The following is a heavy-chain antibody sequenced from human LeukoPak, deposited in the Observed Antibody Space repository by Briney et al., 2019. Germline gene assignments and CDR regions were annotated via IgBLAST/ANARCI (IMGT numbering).Heavy chain of an antibody. CDR2: INSDGSST. J-gene: IGHJ4*02. Sequence: GGSLRLSCAASGFTFSSYWMHWVRQAPGNGLVWVSRINSDGSSTSYADSVKGRFTISRDNAKNTLYLQMNSLRAEDTAVYYCARPIYGDYLDYWGQGTLVTVSS. V-gene: IGHV3-74*01. CDR3: ARPIYGDYLDY. CDR1: GFTFSSYW. D-gene: IGHD4-17*01.